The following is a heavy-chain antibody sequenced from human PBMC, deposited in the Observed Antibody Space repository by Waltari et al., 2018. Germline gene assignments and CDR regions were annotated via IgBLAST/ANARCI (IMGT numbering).Heavy chain of an antibody. D-gene: IGHD2-21*01. CDR2: MNPNNGHT. Sequence: QVQLVQSGAEVKKPGASVKVSCTASGYSFTDYDVNWVRQATGHGLEWMGWMNPNNGHTGYAQKFQGRVTMTRDSSISTAYLELSSLRSEDSAVYYCARERVGGGRDCCPFDSWGQGTLVTVSS. CDR1: GYSFTDYD. J-gene: IGHJ4*02. V-gene: IGHV1-8*02. CDR3: ARERVGGGRDCCPFDS.